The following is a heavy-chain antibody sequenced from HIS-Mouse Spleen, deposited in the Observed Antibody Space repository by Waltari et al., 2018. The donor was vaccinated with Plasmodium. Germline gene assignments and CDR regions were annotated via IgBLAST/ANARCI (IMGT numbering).Heavy chain of an antibody. CDR1: GGSISSRSYY. CDR3: ARDRITGTSYFDY. D-gene: IGHD1-7*01. CDR2: IYYSGST. J-gene: IGHJ4*02. V-gene: IGHV4-39*07. Sequence: QLQLPESGPGLVKPSETLSLTRTVSGGSISSRSYYWGWLRQPPGKVLEWIGSIYYSGSTYYNPSLKSRVTISVDTSKNQFSLKLSSVTAADTAVYYCARDRITGTSYFDYWGQGTLVTVSS.